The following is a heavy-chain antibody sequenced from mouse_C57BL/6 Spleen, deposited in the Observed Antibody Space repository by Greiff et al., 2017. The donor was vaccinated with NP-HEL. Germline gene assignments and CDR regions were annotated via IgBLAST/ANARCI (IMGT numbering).Heavy chain of an antibody. CDR1: GFSLTSYG. Sequence: QVQLQQSGPGLVQPSQSLSITCTVSGFSLTSYGVHWVRQSPGKGLEWLGVIWSGGSTDYNAAFISRLSISKDNSKIQVFFKMNSLQADDTAIYYCARNSGGYPWFAYWGQGTLVTVSA. CDR2: IWSGGST. D-gene: IGHD2-2*01. J-gene: IGHJ3*01. V-gene: IGHV2-2*01. CDR3: ARNSGGYPWFAY.